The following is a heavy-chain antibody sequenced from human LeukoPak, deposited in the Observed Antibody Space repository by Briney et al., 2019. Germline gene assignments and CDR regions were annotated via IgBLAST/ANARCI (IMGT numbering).Heavy chain of an antibody. CDR1: GVTLSSYP. D-gene: IGHD5-24*01. J-gene: IGHJ1*01. CDR2: IISILGIA. CDR3: AIPRVEMATTRSVYFQH. V-gene: IGHV1-69*02. Sequence: SVKDSCKASGVTLSSYPISGVRPAPGQGLGWMGRIISILGIANYTQKFQGRVTITADQSTRTAYMELSRLRSEDTAVYYCAIPRVEMATTRSVYFQHWGQGTLVTVS.